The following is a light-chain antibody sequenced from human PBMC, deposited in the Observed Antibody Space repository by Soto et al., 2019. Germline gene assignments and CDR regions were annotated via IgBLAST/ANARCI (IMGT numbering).Light chain of an antibody. Sequence: EIVMTQSPATLSVSPGERATLSCRASQSVSSNLAWYQQKPGQAPRLLIYGASTRATGIPARFSGSGSGTEFTLAISSLQSEDFATYYCQKYNSALFGGGTKVEIK. V-gene: IGKV3-15*01. J-gene: IGKJ4*01. CDR1: QSVSSN. CDR3: QKYNSAL. CDR2: GAS.